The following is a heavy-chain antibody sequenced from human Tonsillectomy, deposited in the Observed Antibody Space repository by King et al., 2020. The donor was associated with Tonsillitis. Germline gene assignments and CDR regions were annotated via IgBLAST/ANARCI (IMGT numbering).Heavy chain of an antibody. CDR2: ISYDGSKK. CDR3: ARSVLLWFGETFDY. J-gene: IGHJ4*02. V-gene: IGHV3-30-3*01. D-gene: IGHD3-10*01. Sequence: QLVQSGGGVVQPGRSLRLSCAASGFTFSSYAMHWVRQAPGKGLEWVAVISYDGSKKYYADSVKGRFTISRDNSKNTLYLQMNSLRAEDTAVYYCARSVLLWFGETFDYWGQGTLVTVSS. CDR1: GFTFSSYA.